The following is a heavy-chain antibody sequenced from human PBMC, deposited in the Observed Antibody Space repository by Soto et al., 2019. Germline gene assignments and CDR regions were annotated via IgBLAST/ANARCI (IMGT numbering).Heavy chain of an antibody. CDR1: GFTFSSYA. CDR3: VRDPYSSGWTDY. D-gene: IGHD6-19*01. CDR2: ISYDGSNK. Sequence: QVQLVESGGGVVQPGRSLRLSCAASGFTFSSYAMHWVRQAPGKGLEWVAVISYDGSNKYYADSVKGRFTISRDNSKNTLYLQMNSLRAEDTAVYYCVRDPYSSGWTDYWGQGTLVTVSS. V-gene: IGHV3-30-3*01. J-gene: IGHJ4*02.